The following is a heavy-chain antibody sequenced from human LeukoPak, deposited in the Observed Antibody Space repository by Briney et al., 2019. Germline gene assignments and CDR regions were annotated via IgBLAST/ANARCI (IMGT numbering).Heavy chain of an antibody. CDR2: IYPGDSDT. J-gene: IGHJ3*02. D-gene: IGHD3-22*01. CDR1: GYIFTSRS. V-gene: IGHV5-51*01. Sequence: GESLKISCKGSGYIFTSRSIGWVRQMPGKGLEWMGIIYPGDSDTRYSPSFQGQVTISADKSISTAYLQWSSLKASDTAMYYCARLTVRGYYDSSGYPSDAFDIWGQGTMVTVSS. CDR3: ARLTVRGYYDSSGYPSDAFDI.